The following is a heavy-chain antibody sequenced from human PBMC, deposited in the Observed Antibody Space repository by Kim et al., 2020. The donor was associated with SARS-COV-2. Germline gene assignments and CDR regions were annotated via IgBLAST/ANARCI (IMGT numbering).Heavy chain of an antibody. Sequence: SPSFQGQVTISTDKSISTAYLQWSSLKASDTAMYYCARPYDYGDNDAFDIWGQGTMVTVSS. J-gene: IGHJ3*02. V-gene: IGHV5-51*01. CDR3: ARPYDYGDNDAFDI. D-gene: IGHD4-17*01.